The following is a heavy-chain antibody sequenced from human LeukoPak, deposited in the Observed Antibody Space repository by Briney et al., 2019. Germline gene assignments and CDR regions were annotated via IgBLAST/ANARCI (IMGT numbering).Heavy chain of an antibody. CDR1: GGSTSSGGYF. CDR3: ARGRRRDRDGNKSPGSWFDS. Sequence: SQTLSLTCTVSGGSTSSGGYFWTWTRQPAGKGLDWIGHIYDSGNTNYNPSLWSRVTISVDTSKNEFSLKLSSVTAADTAVYFCARGRRRDRDGNKSPGSWFDSWGQGTLVTVSS. V-gene: IGHV4-61*09. D-gene: IGHD5-24*01. J-gene: IGHJ5*01. CDR2: IYDSGNT.